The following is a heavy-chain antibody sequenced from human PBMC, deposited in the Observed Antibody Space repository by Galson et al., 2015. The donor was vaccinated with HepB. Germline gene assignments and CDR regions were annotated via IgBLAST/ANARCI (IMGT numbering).Heavy chain of an antibody. J-gene: IGHJ3*02. CDR2: ISYDGSNK. V-gene: IGHV3-30-3*01. CDR1: GFTFSSYA. D-gene: IGHD3-16*01. CDR3: ARDGGTQGPLVHDAFDI. Sequence: SLRLSCAASGFTFSSYAMRWVRQAPGKGLEWVAVISYDGSNKYYADSVKGRFTISRDNSKNTLYLQMNSLRAEDTAVYYCARDGGTQGPLVHDAFDIWGQGTMVTVSS.